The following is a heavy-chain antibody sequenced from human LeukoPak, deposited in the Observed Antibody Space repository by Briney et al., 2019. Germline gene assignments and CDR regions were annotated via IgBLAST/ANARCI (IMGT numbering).Heavy chain of an antibody. D-gene: IGHD2-21*02. CDR1: GFTFSSYA. CDR2: ISGSGGST. V-gene: IGHV3-23*01. CDR3: AKESPYCGGDCYPDY. Sequence: GGSLRLSCAASGFTFSSYAMSWVRQAPGKGLEWVSSISGSGGSTYYADSVKAQFTISRDDSKNTLYLQMNSLRVEDTAVYYCAKESPYCGGDCYPDYWGQGTLVTVSS. J-gene: IGHJ4*02.